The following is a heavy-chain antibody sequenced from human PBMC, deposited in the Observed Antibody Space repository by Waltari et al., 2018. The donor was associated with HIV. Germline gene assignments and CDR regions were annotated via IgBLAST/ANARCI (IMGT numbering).Heavy chain of an antibody. CDR3: VTGGGSTGVGDN. CDR1: GFTFDDYP. J-gene: IGHJ4*02. Sequence: EVQLVESGGGLVQPGRSLRLSCAASGFTFDDYPMHWVRQSPGKGLELVSGISWNSGITDYVDSVKGRFTISRNNAKKSLYLQMSSLRAEDSAVYYCVTGGGSTGVGDNWGQGGLVTVSS. CDR2: ISWNSGIT. V-gene: IGHV3-9*01. D-gene: IGHD3-16*01.